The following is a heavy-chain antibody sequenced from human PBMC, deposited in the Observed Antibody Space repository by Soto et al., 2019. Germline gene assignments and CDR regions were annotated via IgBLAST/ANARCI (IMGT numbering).Heavy chain of an antibody. J-gene: IGHJ3*02. CDR3: AAPGGLRRGDGAFDI. V-gene: IGHV3-30*03. D-gene: IGHD5-12*01. CDR1: GFTFSSYG. CDR2: ISYDGSNK. Sequence: GGSLRLSCAASGFTFSSYGMHWVRQAPGKGLEWVAVISYDGSNKYYADSVKGRFTISRDNSKNTLYLQMNSLRAEDTAVYYCAAPGGLRRGDGAFDIWGQGTMVTVSS.